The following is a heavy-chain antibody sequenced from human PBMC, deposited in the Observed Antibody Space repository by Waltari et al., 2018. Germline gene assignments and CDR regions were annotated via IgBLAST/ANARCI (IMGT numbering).Heavy chain of an antibody. V-gene: IGHV3-23*04. D-gene: IGHD6-13*01. CDR3: AKDFDIAAARGHFDY. CDR1: GFTFSSYA. Sequence: EVQLVESGGGLVQPGGSLRLSCAASGFTFSSYAMSWVRQAPGKVLEWFSVISGSGYSTYYADSVKRRFTISRDNSKNTLYLQINSLRAEDTAVYYCAKDFDIAAARGHFDYWGQGTLVTVSS. CDR2: ISGSGYST. J-gene: IGHJ4*02.